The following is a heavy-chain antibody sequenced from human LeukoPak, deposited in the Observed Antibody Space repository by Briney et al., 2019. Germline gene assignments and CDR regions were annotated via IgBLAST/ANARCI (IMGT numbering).Heavy chain of an antibody. CDR2: IWYDGSNK. J-gene: IGHJ5*02. V-gene: IGHV3-33*01. CDR3: ARDGTVTAGPFDP. D-gene: IGHD4-17*01. Sequence: GGSLRLSCAAPGIAFSSFGMHWLRRAPGKGLEWVAFIWYDGSNKYYADSVKGRFTISRDNSKNTLYLQMNSLTAEDTAVYYCARDGTVTAGPFDPWGGGTLVTVSS. CDR1: GIAFSSFG.